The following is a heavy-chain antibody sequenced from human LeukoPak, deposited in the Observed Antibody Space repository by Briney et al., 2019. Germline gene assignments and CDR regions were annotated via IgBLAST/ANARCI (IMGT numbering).Heavy chain of an antibody. D-gene: IGHD6-13*01. Sequence: PSETLSLTCAVSGGSLGTDYWTWIRPPAGKGLEWIGRIYTGGNTYYNPSLKSRATMSIDSSKNQFSLKLTSVTAADTAVYYCARFKEADFFDIWGQGTPVTVSS. V-gene: IGHV4-4*07. CDR2: IYTGGNT. CDR1: GGSLGTDY. J-gene: IGHJ3*02. CDR3: ARFKEADFFDI.